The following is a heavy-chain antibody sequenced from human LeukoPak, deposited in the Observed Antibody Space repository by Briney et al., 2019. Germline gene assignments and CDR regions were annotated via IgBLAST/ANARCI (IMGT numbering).Heavy chain of an antibody. J-gene: IGHJ4*02. Sequence: ASVKVSCKASGYTFTCYYMHWVRQAPGQGLEMMGWINPNSGGTNYAQKFQGRVTMTRDTSISTAYMELSRLKSDDTAVYYCARDGEWELPPGYFDYWGQGTLVTVSS. CDR3: ARDGEWELPPGYFDY. V-gene: IGHV1-2*02. CDR2: INPNSGGT. D-gene: IGHD1-26*01. CDR1: GYTFTCYY.